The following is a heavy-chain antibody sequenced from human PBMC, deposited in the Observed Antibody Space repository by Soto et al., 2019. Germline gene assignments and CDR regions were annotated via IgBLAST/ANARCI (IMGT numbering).Heavy chain of an antibody. CDR3: ARHGYNYGGGYFDY. V-gene: IGHV3-66*04. J-gene: IGHJ4*02. Sequence: GGSLRLSCAASGFSFNIFAMNWVRQAPGKGLEWVSVIYSGGSTYYADSVKGRFTISRDNSKNTLYLQMNSLRAEDTAVYYCARHGYNYGGGYFDYWGQGTLVTVSS. D-gene: IGHD5-18*01. CDR2: IYSGGST. CDR1: GFSFNIFA.